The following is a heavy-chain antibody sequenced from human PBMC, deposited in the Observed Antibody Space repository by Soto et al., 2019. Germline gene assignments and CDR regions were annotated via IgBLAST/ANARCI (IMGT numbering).Heavy chain of an antibody. CDR1: GGTISSGDYY. Sequence: QVQLHESGPRLLNPSQTLSLTCTVSGGTISSGDYYWSWIRQPPRKALEWIGYIYYSGSTYYNPCLKSRITISVDTTTNQFSLKLSSVTAAETDVYFCAHYSSAPAFDIWGQGTMVTVSS. V-gene: IGHV4-30-4*01. J-gene: IGHJ3*02. D-gene: IGHD6-19*01. CDR3: AHYSSAPAFDI. CDR2: IYYSGST.